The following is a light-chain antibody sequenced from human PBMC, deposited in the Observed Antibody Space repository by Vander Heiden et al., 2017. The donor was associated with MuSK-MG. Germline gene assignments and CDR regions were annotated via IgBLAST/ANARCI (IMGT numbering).Light chain of an antibody. CDR2: AAS. V-gene: IGKV1-39*01. CDR3: QQSYRSLT. J-gene: IGKJ4*01. CDR1: QSIMSY. Sequence: DIQMTQSPSSLSASVGDRVTITCRASQSIMSYLNWYQQKPGKAPKLLIYAASSLQSGVPSRFSGSGSGTDFTLTISSLQPEDFATYDCQQSYRSLTFGGGTKVDIK.